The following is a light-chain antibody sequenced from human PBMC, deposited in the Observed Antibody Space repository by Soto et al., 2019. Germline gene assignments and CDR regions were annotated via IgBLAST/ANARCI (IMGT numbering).Light chain of an antibody. J-gene: IGLJ1*01. CDR2: EVS. CDR3: SSYAGSNSYV. CDR1: SSDVGGYNY. V-gene: IGLV2-8*01. Sequence: QFALTHPHSASGSPGQPVTISCTGTSSDVGGYNYVSWYQQHPGKAPKLMIYEVSKRPSGVPDRFSGSKSGNTASLTVSGLQAEDEADYYCSSYAGSNSYVFGTGTKSPS.